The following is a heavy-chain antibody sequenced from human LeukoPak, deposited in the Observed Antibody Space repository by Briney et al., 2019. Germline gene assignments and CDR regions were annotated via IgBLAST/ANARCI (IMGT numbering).Heavy chain of an antibody. Sequence: SQTLSLTCTVSGDSISSGDYYWSWIRQPPGKGLEWIGYIYNSGYTYCKSSLKIRVTMSVDTSKNQFSLKLRSVTAADTAVYYCARDTYYYGFDYWGQGTLVTVSS. D-gene: IGHD3-10*01. CDR3: ARDTYYYGFDY. V-gene: IGHV4-30-4*01. CDR2: IYNSGYT. CDR1: GDSISSGDYY. J-gene: IGHJ4*02.